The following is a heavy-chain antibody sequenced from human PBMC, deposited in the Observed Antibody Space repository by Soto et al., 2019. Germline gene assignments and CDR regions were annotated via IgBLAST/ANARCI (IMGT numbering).Heavy chain of an antibody. CDR3: ARDSKNTGYSSSWTGEQLYYYYGMDV. CDR2: MNPNSGNT. CDR1: GYTFTSYD. Sequence: GASVKVSCKASGYTFTSYDINWVRQATGQGLEWMGWMNPNSGNTGYAQKFQGRVTMTRNTSISTAYMELSSLRSEDTAVYYCARDSKNTGYSSSWTGEQLYYYYGMDVWGQGTTVTVSS. D-gene: IGHD6-13*01. J-gene: IGHJ6*02. V-gene: IGHV1-8*01.